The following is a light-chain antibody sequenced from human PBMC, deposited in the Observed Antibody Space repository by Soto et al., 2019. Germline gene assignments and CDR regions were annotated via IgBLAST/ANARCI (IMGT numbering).Light chain of an antibody. J-gene: IGKJ4*01. CDR1: QSISSW. V-gene: IGKV1-5*01. Sequence: DIQMTQSPSSLSASVGDRVTITCRASQSISSWLAWYQQKPGKAPNLLIYDASTLHSGVPSRFSRGGSGTDFTLTISSLHPEDFATYYCQQVNVYPSTFGGGTKVDIK. CDR3: QQVNVYPST. CDR2: DAS.